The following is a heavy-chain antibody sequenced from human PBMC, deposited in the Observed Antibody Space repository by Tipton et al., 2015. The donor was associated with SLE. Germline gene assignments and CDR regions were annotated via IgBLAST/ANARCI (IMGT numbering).Heavy chain of an antibody. CDR1: GGSISSGGYH. D-gene: IGHD6-19*01. CDR3: ARDVVVAGLSYYFYYMDV. Sequence: TLSLTCTVSGGSISSGGYHWSWIRQPPGKGLEWIGYIYYSGITNYNASLKSRVTISVDTSKNQFSLKLSSVTAADTALYYCARDVVVAGLSYYFYYMDVWGQGTTVTVSS. CDR2: IYYSGIT. V-gene: IGHV4-61*08. J-gene: IGHJ6*03.